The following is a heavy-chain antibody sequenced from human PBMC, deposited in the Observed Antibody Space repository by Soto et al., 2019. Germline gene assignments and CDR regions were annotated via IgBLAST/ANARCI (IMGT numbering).Heavy chain of an antibody. CDR1: GFTFGDYA. J-gene: IGHJ6*02. CDR3: TRDGSGSYYNIYYYGMDV. V-gene: IGHV3-49*03. CDR2: IRSKAYGGTT. D-gene: IGHD3-10*01. Sequence: PGGSLRLSCTASGFTFGDYAMRWFRQAPGKGLEWVGFIRSKAYGGTTEYAASVKGRFTISRDDSKSIAYLQMNSLKTEDTAVYYCTRDGSGSYYNIYYYGMDVWGQGTTVTVSS.